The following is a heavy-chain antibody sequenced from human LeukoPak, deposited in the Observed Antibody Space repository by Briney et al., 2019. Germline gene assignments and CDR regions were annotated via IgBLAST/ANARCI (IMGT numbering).Heavy chain of an antibody. CDR1: GYTFSSYG. CDR2: ISAYNGNT. Sequence: ASVKVSCKASGYTFSSYGISWVRQAPGLGLEWMGWISAYNGNTNYAQKVQGRVTMTTDTSTSTAYMELRSLRFDDTAVYYCARDQSVRLLQTSSTYFKHVFAIWGQGSMVTVSS. V-gene: IGHV1-18*01. J-gene: IGHJ3*02. D-gene: IGHD6-13*01. CDR3: ARDQSVRLLQTSSTYFKHVFAI.